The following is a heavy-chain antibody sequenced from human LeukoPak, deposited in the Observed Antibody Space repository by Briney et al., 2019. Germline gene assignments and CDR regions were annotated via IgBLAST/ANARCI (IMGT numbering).Heavy chain of an antibody. CDR1: GGSISGSISGTY. CDR3: ARGSQNYYNPFDN. CDR2: IHSSGST. J-gene: IGHJ4*02. Sequence: SGTLSLTCTVSGGSISGSISGTYWSWVRQPAGKGREWIGRIHSSGSTKYNPSLKSRVTMSVDTSKNQLFLRLTSVTAADTALYYCARGSQNYYNPFDNWGQGTLVTVSS. V-gene: IGHV4-4*07. D-gene: IGHD3-10*01.